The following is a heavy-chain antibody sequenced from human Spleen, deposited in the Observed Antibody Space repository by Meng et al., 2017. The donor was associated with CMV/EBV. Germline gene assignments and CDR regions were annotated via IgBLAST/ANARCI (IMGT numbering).Heavy chain of an antibody. CDR1: GYSINRDYY. CDR2: INHSGST. V-gene: IGHV4-38-2*02. Sequence: SETLSLTCTVSGYSINRDYYWGWVRQSPGKGLEWIGEINHSGSTNHNPSLKSRVTISVETSKIQFSLRLTSVTAADTAVYYCAIHLRDKWSGEPIDYWGQGTLVTVSS. J-gene: IGHJ4*02. D-gene: IGHD3-3*01. CDR3: AIHLRDKWSGEPIDY.